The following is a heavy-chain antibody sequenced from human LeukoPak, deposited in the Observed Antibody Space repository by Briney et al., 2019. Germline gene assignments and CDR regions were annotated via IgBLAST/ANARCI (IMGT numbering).Heavy chain of an antibody. CDR1: GYSFTDYW. V-gene: IGHV5-51*01. CDR3: VRAVDYLWEKHRYSYHFDF. J-gene: IGHJ4*02. Sequence: GESLKISCKTSGYSFTDYWIGWVRQMPGKGLEWMGFIYPSDSGTRYSPSFQGQVTISADKSISTVYLYWSSLRASDTAIYYCVRAVDYLWEKHRYSYHFDFWGQGTLVTVSS. D-gene: IGHD3-16*02. CDR2: IYPSDSGT.